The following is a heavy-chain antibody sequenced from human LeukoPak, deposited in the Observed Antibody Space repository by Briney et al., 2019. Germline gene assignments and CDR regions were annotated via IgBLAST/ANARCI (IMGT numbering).Heavy chain of an antibody. Sequence: SETLSLTCTVSGGSISSHYWSWIRQPPGKGLEWIGYIYYSGSTNYNPSLKSRVTISVDTSKNQFSLKLTSVTAADTAVYYCARRWGSGSHSDWFDPWGQGTLVTVSS. CDR1: GGSISSHY. J-gene: IGHJ5*02. CDR3: ARRWGSGSHSDWFDP. V-gene: IGHV4-59*08. CDR2: IYYSGST. D-gene: IGHD3-10*01.